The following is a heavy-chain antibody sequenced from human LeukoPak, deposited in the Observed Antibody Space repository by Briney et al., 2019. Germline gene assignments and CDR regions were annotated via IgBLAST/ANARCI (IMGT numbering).Heavy chain of an antibody. J-gene: IGHJ4*02. V-gene: IGHV3-23*01. Sequence: GGSLRLSRAASGFTFSSNAMGWVRQAPGKGLEWVSSISGSGGSTNYADSVKGRFTISRDNPKDTLYLQMKSVRAEHTAVYYCAKGLQGRTTEVDYWGQGTLVIVSS. CDR3: AKGLQGRTTEVDY. D-gene: IGHD1-1*01. CDR2: ISGSGGST. CDR1: GFTFSSNA.